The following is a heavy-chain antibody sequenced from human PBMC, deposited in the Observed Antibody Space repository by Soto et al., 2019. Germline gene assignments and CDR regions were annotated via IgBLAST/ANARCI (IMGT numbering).Heavy chain of an antibody. J-gene: IGHJ6*02. CDR1: GGPFINSP. CDR3: ARVFDGYYYYSMDV. CDR2: LIPIFGAS. V-gene: IGHV1-69*01. Sequence: QEQLVQSGAEVKKPGSSVKVSCKASGGPFINSPITWVRQAPGQGLEWMGGLIPIFGASNYSQKFQGRLTIIADAPTSTAHMELSSLSSEDTAVYYCARVFDGYYYYSMDVWGQGTTVTVSS.